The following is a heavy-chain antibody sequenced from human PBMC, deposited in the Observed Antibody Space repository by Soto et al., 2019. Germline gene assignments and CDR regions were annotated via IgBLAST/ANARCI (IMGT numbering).Heavy chain of an antibody. CDR2: INAGNGNT. V-gene: IGHV1-3*01. CDR3: VRTRTAAGTGPTFDY. J-gene: IGHJ4*02. D-gene: IGHD6-13*01. CDR1: GYTFTSYA. Sequence: ASVKVSCKASGYTFTSYAMHWVRQAPGQRLEWMGWINAGNGNTKYSQKFQGRVTITRDTSASTAYMELSSLRSEDTAVYYCVRTRTAAGTGPTFDYWGQGTLVTVSS.